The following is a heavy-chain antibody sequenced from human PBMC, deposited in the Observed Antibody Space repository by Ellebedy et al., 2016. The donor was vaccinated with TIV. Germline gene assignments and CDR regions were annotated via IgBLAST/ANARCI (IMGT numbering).Heavy chain of an antibody. CDR2: ISSSSSYI. CDR1: GFTFSSYS. J-gene: IGHJ4*02. CDR3: AKDKRMITFGGVIDY. Sequence: PGGSLRLSCAASGFTFSSYSINWVRQAPGKGLEWVSSISSSSSYIYYADSVKGRFTISRDNAKNSLYLQMNSLRPEDTALYYCAKDKRMITFGGVIDYWGQGTLVTVSS. D-gene: IGHD3-16*01. V-gene: IGHV3-21*04.